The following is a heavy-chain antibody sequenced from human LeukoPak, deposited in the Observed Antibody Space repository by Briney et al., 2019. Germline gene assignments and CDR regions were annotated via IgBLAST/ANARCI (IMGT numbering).Heavy chain of an antibody. Sequence: GEPLQISCKGSGYRFNSYCIGWVRQITGKGLEWLGIIYPGDSDTRYSPSFQGQVTISADKSISTAYLQSSSLKASDTAMYYCARASISQGYFDYWGQGTLVTVSS. CDR3: ARASISQGYFDY. D-gene: IGHD6-6*01. CDR1: GYRFNSYC. J-gene: IGHJ4*02. V-gene: IGHV5-51*01. CDR2: IYPGDSDT.